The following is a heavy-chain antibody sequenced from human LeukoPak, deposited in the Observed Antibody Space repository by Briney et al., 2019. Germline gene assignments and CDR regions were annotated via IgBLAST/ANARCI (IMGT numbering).Heavy chain of an antibody. CDR3: SSEDY. CDR1: GYTFTGYY. J-gene: IGHJ4*02. Sequence: ASVNVSCKASGYTFTGYYLHWVRQAPAQGLEWVGWINPNSGCTNYAQKFQGRVTMHRDPSITTVYMELSRLGSDDTAVYYCSSEDYWGQGTLVTVSS. V-gene: IGHV1-2*02. CDR2: INPNSGCT.